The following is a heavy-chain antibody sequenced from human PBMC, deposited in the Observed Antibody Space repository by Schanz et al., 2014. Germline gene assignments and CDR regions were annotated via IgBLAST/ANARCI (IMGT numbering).Heavy chain of an antibody. D-gene: IGHD1-1*01. CDR2: ISGTGGDDT. CDR3: AKKVPAYNPFDS. CDR1: GFSFGTYA. V-gene: IGHV3-23*01. Sequence: EVHLLESGGGLVQPGGSLRLSCAASGFSFGTYAMSWVRQAPGKGLLWVSSISGTGGDDTYYADSVKGRFTISRDNSKNTLYLQMVSLRAEDTAVYFCAKKVPAYNPFDSWGQGTLVTVSS. J-gene: IGHJ4*02.